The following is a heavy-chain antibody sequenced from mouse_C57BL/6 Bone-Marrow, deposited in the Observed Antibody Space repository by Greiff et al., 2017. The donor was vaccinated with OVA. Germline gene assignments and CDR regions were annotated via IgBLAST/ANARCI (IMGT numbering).Heavy chain of an antibody. Sequence: QVQLQQPGAELVKPGASVKMSCKASGYTFTSYWITWVKQRPGQGLEWIGVFYPGSGSTNYNEKFKSKATLTVDTSSSTAYMQLSSLTSEDSAVYYCSRELYYFDYWGQGTTLTVSS. CDR2: FYPGSGST. D-gene: IGHD4-1*01. CDR1: GYTFTSYW. J-gene: IGHJ2*01. V-gene: IGHV1-55*01. CDR3: SRELYYFDY.